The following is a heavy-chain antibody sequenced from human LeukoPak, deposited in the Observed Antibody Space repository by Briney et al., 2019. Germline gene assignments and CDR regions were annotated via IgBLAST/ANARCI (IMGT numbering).Heavy chain of an antibody. CDR2: IYYSGST. CDR1: GGSISSSSYY. CDR3: ATETSIAAAGMPLDY. Sequence: KPSETLSLTCTVSGGSISSSSYYWGWIRQPPGKGLEWIGSIYYSGSTYYNPSLKSRVTISVDTSKNQFSLKLSSVTAADTAVYYCATETSIAAAGMPLDYWGQGTLVTVSS. D-gene: IGHD6-13*01. V-gene: IGHV4-39*02. J-gene: IGHJ4*02.